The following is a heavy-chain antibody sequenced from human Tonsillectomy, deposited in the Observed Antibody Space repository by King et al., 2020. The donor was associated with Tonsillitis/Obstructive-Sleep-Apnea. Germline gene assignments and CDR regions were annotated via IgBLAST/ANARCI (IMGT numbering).Heavy chain of an antibody. CDR1: GFTFSSYW. CDR2: INNDGSST. V-gene: IGHV3-74*01. D-gene: IGHD6-19*01. CDR3: ARGGEQWLVRRPIDY. J-gene: IGHJ4*02. Sequence: VQLVESGGGLVQPGGSLRLSCAASGFTFSSYWMHWVRQAPGKGLVWVSRINNDGSSTSYADSVKGRFTISRDNAKNTLYLQMNSLRAEDTAVYYCARGGEQWLVRRPIDYWGQGTLATVSS.